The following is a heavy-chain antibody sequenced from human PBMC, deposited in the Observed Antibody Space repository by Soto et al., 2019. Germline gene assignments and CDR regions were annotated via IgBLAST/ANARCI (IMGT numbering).Heavy chain of an antibody. J-gene: IGHJ6*02. V-gene: IGHV1-2*02. CDR3: ARLYSYESLMDV. CDR2: INPNSGGT. D-gene: IGHD5-18*01. CDR1: GSTFTGYY. Sequence: QVQLVQSGAEVKKPGASVKVSCKASGSTFTGYYLPWVRQAPGQGLEWMGWINPNSGGTNYAQKFQGRVTMTRDTSISTAYMELSRLRSDDTAVYYCARLYSYESLMDVWGQGTTVTVSS.